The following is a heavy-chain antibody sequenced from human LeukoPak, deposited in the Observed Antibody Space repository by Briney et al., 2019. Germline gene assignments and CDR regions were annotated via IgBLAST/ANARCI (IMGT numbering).Heavy chain of an antibody. Sequence: SETLSLTCTVSGGSVSSGSYYWSWIRQPPGKGLEWIGYIYYSGSTYYNPSLKSRVTISVDTSKNQFSLKLSSVTAADTAVYYCARPFVTTDAFDIWGQGTMVTVSS. CDR1: GGSVSSGSYY. CDR3: ARPFVTTDAFDI. V-gene: IGHV4-39*01. CDR2: IYYSGST. J-gene: IGHJ3*02. D-gene: IGHD4-11*01.